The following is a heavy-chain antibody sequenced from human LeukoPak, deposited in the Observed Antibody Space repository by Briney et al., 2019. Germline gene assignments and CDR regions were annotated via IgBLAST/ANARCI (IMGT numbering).Heavy chain of an antibody. J-gene: IGHJ3*02. Sequence: GGSLRLSCVASGFSFSSYGMTWVRQAAGKGLEWVSSITGSGSSTYYADSVKGRFTISRDNSKNTLYLQMNSLRAEDTAVYYCAKDASSSWRWGAFDIWGQGTMVTVSS. CDR2: ITGSGSST. D-gene: IGHD6-13*01. CDR1: GFSFSSYG. V-gene: IGHV3-23*01. CDR3: AKDASSSWRWGAFDI.